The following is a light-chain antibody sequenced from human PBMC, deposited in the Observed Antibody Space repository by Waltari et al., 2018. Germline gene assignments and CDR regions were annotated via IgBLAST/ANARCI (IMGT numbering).Light chain of an antibody. Sequence: DFVMTQSPDSLAVSLGERATINCKSSQSVLYSSNNKNYLAWYQQKPGQPPKLLIHWASTRESGVPDRFSGSGSGTDFTLTISSLQAEDFAGYYCQHYNSYGQWTFGQGTKVEIK. J-gene: IGKJ1*01. CDR1: QSVLYSSNNKNY. V-gene: IGKV4-1*01. CDR3: QHYNSYGQWT. CDR2: WAS.